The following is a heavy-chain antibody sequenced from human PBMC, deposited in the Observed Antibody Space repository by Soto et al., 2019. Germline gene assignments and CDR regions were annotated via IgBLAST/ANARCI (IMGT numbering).Heavy chain of an antibody. CDR3: AYPGWLQRQSYFDY. J-gene: IGHJ4*02. V-gene: IGHV3-23*01. D-gene: IGHD5-12*01. CDR2: ISGSGGST. Sequence: GGSLRLSCAASGFTFSSYAMSWVRQAPGKGLEWVSAISGSGGSTYYADSVKGRFTISRDNSKNTLYLQMNSLRAEDTAVYYGAYPGWLQRQSYFDYWGQGSLGIVSS. CDR1: GFTFSSYA.